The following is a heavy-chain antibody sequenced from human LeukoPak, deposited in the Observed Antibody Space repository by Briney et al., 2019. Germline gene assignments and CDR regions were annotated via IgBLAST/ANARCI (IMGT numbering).Heavy chain of an antibody. CDR3: ARDYYYDSSGYPDPHFDY. J-gene: IGHJ4*02. Sequence: SETLSLTCAVYGGSFSGYYWSWIRQPPGKGLEWIGEINHSGSTNYNPSLKSRVTISVDTSKNQFSLKLSSVTAADTAVYYCARDYYYDSSGYPDPHFDYWGQGTLVTVSS. D-gene: IGHD3-22*01. CDR2: INHSGST. CDR1: GGSFSGYY. V-gene: IGHV4-34*01.